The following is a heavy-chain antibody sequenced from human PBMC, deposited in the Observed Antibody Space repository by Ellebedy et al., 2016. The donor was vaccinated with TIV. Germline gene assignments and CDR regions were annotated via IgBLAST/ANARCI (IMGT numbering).Heavy chain of an antibody. V-gene: IGHV3-72*01. CDR1: GFTFNNYA. J-gene: IGHJ4*02. CDR2: TRNKANSYTT. D-gene: IGHD1-26*01. CDR3: TREVGGTYYFDY. Sequence: GESLKISCAASGFTFNNYAMSWVRQAPGKGLEWVGRTRNKANSYTTEYAASVKGRFTISRDDSKTSLYLQMNSLKIEDTAVYYCTREVGGTYYFDYWGQGTLVTVSS.